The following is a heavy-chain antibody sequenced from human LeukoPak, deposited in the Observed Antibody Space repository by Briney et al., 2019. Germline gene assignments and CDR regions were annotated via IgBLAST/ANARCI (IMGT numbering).Heavy chain of an antibody. CDR1: GFTFSSYG. Sequence: GRSLRLSCAASGFTFSSYGMHWVRQAPGEGLEWVAVIWYDGSNKYYADSVKGRFTISRDNSKNTLYLQMNSLRAEDTAVYYCARDHSTDYSFDYWGQGTLVTVSS. D-gene: IGHD4-4*01. J-gene: IGHJ4*02. CDR2: IWYDGSNK. V-gene: IGHV3-33*01. CDR3: ARDHSTDYSFDY.